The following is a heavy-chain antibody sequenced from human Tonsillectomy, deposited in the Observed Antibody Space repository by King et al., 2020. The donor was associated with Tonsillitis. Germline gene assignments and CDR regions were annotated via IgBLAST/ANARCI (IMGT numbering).Heavy chain of an antibody. CDR2: ISGSGRSA. CDR3: AKDAATGGWSDTGGMAV. CDR1: GFTFSSYA. J-gene: IGHJ6*04. Sequence: VQLVESGGGLVQPGGSLRLSCAASGFTFSSYAMSWVRQAPGKGLEWVSAISGSGRSAYYADSVKGRFTISRDNSKNTLYLQMNSLRAEDTAVYYCAKDAATGGWSDTGGMAVGGEGTTVTVSS. V-gene: IGHV3-23*04. D-gene: IGHD2-15*01.